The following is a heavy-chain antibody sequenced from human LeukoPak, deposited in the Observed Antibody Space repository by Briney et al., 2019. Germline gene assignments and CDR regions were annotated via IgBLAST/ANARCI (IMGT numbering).Heavy chain of an antibody. J-gene: IGHJ4*02. CDR3: AWVFIGYSSGWSHFDY. Sequence: ASVKVSCKASGGTFSSYAISWVRQAPGQGLEWMGGIIPIFGTANYAQKFQGRVTITADESTSTAYMELSSLRSEDTAVYYCAWVFIGYSSGWSHFDYWGQGTLVTVSS. CDR2: IIPIFGTA. CDR1: GGTFSSYA. D-gene: IGHD6-19*01. V-gene: IGHV1-69*13.